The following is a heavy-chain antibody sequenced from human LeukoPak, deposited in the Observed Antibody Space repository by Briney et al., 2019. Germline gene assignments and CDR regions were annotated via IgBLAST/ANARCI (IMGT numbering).Heavy chain of an antibody. CDR2: IKQDGSEK. CDR3: ARGNFYSGSGSSPLDY. Sequence: WGSLRLSCAASGFTFSSYWLSWVRQAPGKGLEWVANIKQDGSEKYYVDSVKGRFTISRDNAKNTLFLQMNSLGAEDSAVYYCARGNFYSGSGSSPLDYWGQGTLVTVSS. J-gene: IGHJ4*02. D-gene: IGHD3-10*01. CDR1: GFTFSSYW. V-gene: IGHV3-7*01.